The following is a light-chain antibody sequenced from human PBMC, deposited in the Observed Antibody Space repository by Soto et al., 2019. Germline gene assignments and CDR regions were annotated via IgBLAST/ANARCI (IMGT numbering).Light chain of an antibody. V-gene: IGKV3-15*01. CDR3: QQYDQRYT. Sequence: EIVMTQSPAALSVSPGAGATLSCRASQSVSTGLAWYQQKPGLPPRLLIYSASTRATGVPARFSGSGSGTEFTLTISSLQSEDFAIYYCQQYDQRYTFGQGTKLEIK. CDR1: QSVSTG. J-gene: IGKJ2*01. CDR2: SAS.